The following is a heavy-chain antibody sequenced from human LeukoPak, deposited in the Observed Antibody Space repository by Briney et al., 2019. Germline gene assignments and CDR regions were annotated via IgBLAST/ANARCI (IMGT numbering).Heavy chain of an antibody. Sequence: GGALRLSCAASGFTFSSSWMSWVRQAPGKGLEWVATINEVGSDKQYMDSVKGRLSISRDNPKNSLYLQMNSPRAEDTAVYFCARHGTWAFDFWGQGTMVTVSS. CDR3: ARHGTWAFDF. CDR2: INEVGSDK. D-gene: IGHD1-1*01. V-gene: IGHV3-7*04. CDR1: GFTFSSSW. J-gene: IGHJ3*01.